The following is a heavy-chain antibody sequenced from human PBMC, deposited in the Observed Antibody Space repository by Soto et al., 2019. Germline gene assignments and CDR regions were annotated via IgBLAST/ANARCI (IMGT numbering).Heavy chain of an antibody. Sequence: QVQLVQSGAEVKKPGSSVKVSCKASGGTFSSYAISWVRQAPGQGLEWMGGIIPIFGTANYALKFQGRVTMTADESMSTADMELSRLRSEDTAVYYCARGGQRKGSGGYPGPFEDYYGRDVWGEGTTVTVSS. CDR2: IIPIFGTA. CDR3: ARGGQRKGSGGYPGPFEDYYGRDV. CDR1: GGTFSSYA. V-gene: IGHV1-69*01. J-gene: IGHJ6*04. D-gene: IGHD6-19*01.